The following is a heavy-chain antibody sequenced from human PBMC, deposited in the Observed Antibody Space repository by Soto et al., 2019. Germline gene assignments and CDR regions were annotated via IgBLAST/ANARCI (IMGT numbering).Heavy chain of an antibody. Sequence: QVQLAQSGAEVKNPGASVKVSCKASGYTFTDYYIHWLLQAPAQGLEWMGWINPNSGDTKYAQKFQGWATMTRDTSISTTYMELSRLTSDDTALYYCARGPSHGAFDIWGQGTIITVSS. J-gene: IGHJ3*02. CDR1: GYTFTDYY. CDR2: INPNSGDT. V-gene: IGHV1-2*04. CDR3: ARGPSHGAFDI.